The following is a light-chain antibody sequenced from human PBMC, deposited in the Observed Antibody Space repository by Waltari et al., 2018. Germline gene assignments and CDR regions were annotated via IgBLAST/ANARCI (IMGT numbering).Light chain of an antibody. V-gene: IGKV2-28*01. CDR2: LGS. CDR3: MQALHTPRFT. CDR1: QSLLHTNGKND. J-gene: IGKJ3*01. Sequence: DIVMTQSPLSLPVTPGEPPSISFWSSQSLLHTNGKNDLDWYLQKPGQSPQLLIYLGSNRASGVPARFSGSGSGTDFTLKISRVEAEDVGVYYCMQALHTPRFTFGPGTKVDIK.